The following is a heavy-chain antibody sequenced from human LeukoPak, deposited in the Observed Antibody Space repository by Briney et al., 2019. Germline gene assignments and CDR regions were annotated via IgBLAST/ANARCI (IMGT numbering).Heavy chain of an antibody. CDR2: IYYSGST. V-gene: IGHV4-30-4*08. D-gene: IGHD1-14*01. CDR3: ARDHGSGVDY. J-gene: IGHJ4*02. CDR1: GGSFSGYY. Sequence: SETLSLTCAVYGGSFSGYYWSWIRQPPGKGLEWIGYIYYSGSTYYNPSLKSRVTISVDTSKNQFSLKLSSVTAADTAVYYCARDHGSGVDYWGQGTLVTVSS.